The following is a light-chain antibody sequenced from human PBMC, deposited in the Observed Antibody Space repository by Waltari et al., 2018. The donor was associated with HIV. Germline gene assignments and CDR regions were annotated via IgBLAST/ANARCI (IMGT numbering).Light chain of an antibody. Sequence: QSALTQPASVSGSPGQSITISCTGANTDIGLYNLVSCYRQHPDKAPQLVIYGVNTRPSGVSDRFSGSKSGDTASLTISSLQAEDEADYYCSSYTNTDILLFGGGTKLTVL. CDR2: GVN. CDR1: NTDIGLYNL. V-gene: IGLV2-14*01. CDR3: SSYTNTDILL. J-gene: IGLJ2*01.